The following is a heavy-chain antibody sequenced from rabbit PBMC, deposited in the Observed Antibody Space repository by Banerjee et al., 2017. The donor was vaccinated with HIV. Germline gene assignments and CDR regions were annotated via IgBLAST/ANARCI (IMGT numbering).Heavy chain of an antibody. CDR1: GFSFSSGNH. D-gene: IGHD1-1*01. CDR2: VYGGSSGST. Sequence: QEQLVESGGGLVQPEGSLTLTCTASGFSFSSGNHMCWVRQAPGKGLEWIACVYGGSSGSTDYASWAKGRFTISKTSSTTFTLQMTSLTAADTATYFCARAYASSSDEYIALYYFDLWGPGTLVTVS. CDR3: ARAYASSSDEYIALYYFDL. J-gene: IGHJ4*01. V-gene: IGHV1S45*01.